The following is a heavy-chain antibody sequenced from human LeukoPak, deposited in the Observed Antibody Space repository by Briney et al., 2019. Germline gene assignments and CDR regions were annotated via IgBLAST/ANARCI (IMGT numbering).Heavy chain of an antibody. CDR3: ARAGGYSNYDLDS. CDR2: ISSSASYR. D-gene: IGHD5-12*01. CDR1: ECTFSRDN. V-gene: IGHV3-21*01. J-gene: IGHJ4*02. Sequence: GGSLRLSSVPSECTFSRDNVNWGPRAPGQGLEWVSSISSSASYRYYADSVKGRVTISRDNAKNSLYLQWNSLRADDTAVYYCARAGGYSNYDLDSWGQGTQVTVSS.